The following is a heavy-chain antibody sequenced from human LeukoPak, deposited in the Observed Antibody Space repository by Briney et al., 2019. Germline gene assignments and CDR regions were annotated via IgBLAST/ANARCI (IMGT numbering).Heavy chain of an antibody. J-gene: IGHJ4*02. V-gene: IGHV4-34*01. CDR2: INHSGST. CDR1: GGSFSGYY. Sequence: SETLSLTCAVYGGSFSGYYWSCIRQPPGKGLEWIGEINHSGSTNYNPSLKSRVTISVDTSKNQFSLKLSSVTAADTAVYYCAIRITMVRAFDYWGQGTLVTVSS. CDR3: AIRITMVRAFDY. D-gene: IGHD3-10*01.